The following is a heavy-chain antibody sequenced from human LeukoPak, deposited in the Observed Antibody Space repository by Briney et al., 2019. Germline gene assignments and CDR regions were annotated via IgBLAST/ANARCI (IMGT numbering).Heavy chain of an antibody. J-gene: IGHJ5*01. Sequence: PGGSLRLSCAASGFTFSSYAMSWVRQAPGKGLEWVSAISGSGGSIYYADSVKGRFTISRDNSKNTLYLQMNSLRAEDTALYYCARESPVAATGRSWFDSWGQGTLVTVSS. CDR1: GFTFSSYA. D-gene: IGHD6-13*01. CDR2: ISGSGGSI. V-gene: IGHV3-23*01. CDR3: ARESPVAATGRSWFDS.